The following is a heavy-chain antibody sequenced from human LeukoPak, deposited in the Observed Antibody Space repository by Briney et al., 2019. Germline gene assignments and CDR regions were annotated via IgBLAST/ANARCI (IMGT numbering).Heavy chain of an antibody. D-gene: IGHD2-2*01. CDR1: GFTFSRNG. CDR2: ISGSGGRT. J-gene: IGHJ4*02. CDR3: AKVPLPAARYYFDY. Sequence: GGSLRLSCAASGFTFSRNGMSWVRQAPGKGLEWVSAISGSGGRTHYADSVKGRFTISRDNSKNTLYLQMNSLRAEDTAVYYCAKVPLPAARYYFDYWGQGTLVTVSS. V-gene: IGHV3-23*01.